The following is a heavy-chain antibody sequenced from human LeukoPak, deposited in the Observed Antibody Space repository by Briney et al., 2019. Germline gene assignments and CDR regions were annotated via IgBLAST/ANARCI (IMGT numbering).Heavy chain of an antibody. Sequence: GGSLRLSCAASGFTFSSYAMHWVRQAPGKGLEWVSSISSSGSTIYYADSVKGRFTISRDNAKNSLYLQMNSLRAEDTAVYYCARDKPYSSSSDYWGQGTLVTVSS. CDR2: ISSSGSTI. CDR1: GFTFSSYA. CDR3: ARDKPYSSSSDY. V-gene: IGHV3-48*04. D-gene: IGHD6-6*01. J-gene: IGHJ4*02.